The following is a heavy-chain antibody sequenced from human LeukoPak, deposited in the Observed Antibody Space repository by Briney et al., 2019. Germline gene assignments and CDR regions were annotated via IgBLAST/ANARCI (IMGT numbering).Heavy chain of an antibody. CDR2: ISSSSSYI. CDR1: GFTFSSYS. CDR3: ARDAAEAGIAVAGDFDY. V-gene: IGHV3-21*01. Sequence: PGGSLRLSCAASGFTFSSYSMNWVRQAPGKGLEWVSSISSSSSYIYYADSVKGRFTISRDNAKNSLYLQMNSLRAEDTAVYYCARDAAEAGIAVAGDFDYWGQGTLVTVS. D-gene: IGHD6-19*01. J-gene: IGHJ4*02.